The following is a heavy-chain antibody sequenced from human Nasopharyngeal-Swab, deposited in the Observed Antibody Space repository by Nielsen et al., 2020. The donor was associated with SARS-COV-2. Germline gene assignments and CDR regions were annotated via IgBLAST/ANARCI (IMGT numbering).Heavy chain of an antibody. D-gene: IGHD2-15*01. Sequence: GSLRLSCAVYGGSFSGYYWSWIRQPPGKGLEWIGEINHSGSTNYNPPLKSRVTISVDTSKNQFSLKLSSVTAADTAVYYCARGQDAYYYMDVWGEGTTVTVSS. CDR2: INHSGST. J-gene: IGHJ6*03. CDR3: ARGQDAYYYMDV. CDR1: GGSFSGYY. V-gene: IGHV4-34*01.